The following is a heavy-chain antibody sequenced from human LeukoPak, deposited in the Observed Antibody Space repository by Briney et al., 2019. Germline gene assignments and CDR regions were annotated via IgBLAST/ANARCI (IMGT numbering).Heavy chain of an antibody. CDR3: TRNSPLDY. J-gene: IGHJ4*02. CDR1: GFIFSGSP. V-gene: IGHV3-73*01. CDR2: IRTKANNYAT. Sequence: GGSLRLSCAASGFIFSGSPMHWVRQASGKGLEWVGHIRTKANNYATIYAASVKGTFTISRDDSKNTAYLQMNSLKTEDTAVYYCTRNSPLDYWGQGTLVTVSS. D-gene: IGHD4-23*01.